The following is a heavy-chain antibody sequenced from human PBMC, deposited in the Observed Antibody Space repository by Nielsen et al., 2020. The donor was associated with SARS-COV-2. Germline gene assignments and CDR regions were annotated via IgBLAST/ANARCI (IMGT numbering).Heavy chain of an antibody. CDR3: ARSYDFWSGYYNWFDP. V-gene: IGHV4-59*01. J-gene: IGHJ5*02. CDR1: GGSISSYY. CDR2: IYYSGST. D-gene: IGHD3-3*01. Sequence: SETLSLTCTVSGGSISSYYWSWIRQHPGKGLEWIGYIYYSGSTYYNPSLKSRVTISVDTSKNQFSLKLSSVTAADTAVYYCARSYDFWSGYYNWFDPWGQGTLVTVSS.